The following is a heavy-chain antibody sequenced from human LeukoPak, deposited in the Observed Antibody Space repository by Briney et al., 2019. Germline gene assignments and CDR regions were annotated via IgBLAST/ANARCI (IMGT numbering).Heavy chain of an antibody. CDR2: ISYDGSNK. J-gene: IGHJ4*02. V-gene: IGHV3-30*18. D-gene: IGHD6-19*01. CDR1: GFTLSNHW. Sequence: GGSLRLSCAASGFTLSNHWMHWVRQAPGKGLEWVAFISYDGSNKYHADSVKGRFTISRDNSKNTLYLQMNSLRAEDTAVYYCAKDRAQWLVGLFDYWGQGTLVTVSS. CDR3: AKDRAQWLVGLFDY.